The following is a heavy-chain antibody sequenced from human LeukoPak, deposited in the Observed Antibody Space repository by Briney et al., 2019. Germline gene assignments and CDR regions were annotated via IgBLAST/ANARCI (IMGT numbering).Heavy chain of an antibody. J-gene: IGHJ4*02. CDR2: IKQDGSEK. CDR1: GFTFSNYW. Sequence: GGSLRLSCAASGFTFSNYWMSWVRQAPGKGLEWVANIKQDGSEKYYVDSVKGRFTISRDNAKNLVYLQMNSLRAEDTAVYYCVRDPVGNYGSGTYPPSWGQGTLVTVSS. CDR3: VRDPVGNYGSGTYPPS. D-gene: IGHD3-10*01. V-gene: IGHV3-7*01.